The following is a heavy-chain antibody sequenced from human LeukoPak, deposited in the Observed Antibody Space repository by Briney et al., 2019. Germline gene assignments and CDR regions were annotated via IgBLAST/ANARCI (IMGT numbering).Heavy chain of an antibody. V-gene: IGHV4-38-2*02. CDR1: GYSISSGYY. D-gene: IGHD5-18*01. CDR2: IYHSEST. J-gene: IGHJ4*02. CDR3: ARIGAWIQLGYFDY. Sequence: SETLSLTCTVSGYSISSGYYWGWIRPPPGKGLEWIGSIYHSESTSYNPSLKSRVTISVDTSKNQFSLQLSSVTATDTAVYYCARIGAWIQLGYFDYWGQGTLVNVSS.